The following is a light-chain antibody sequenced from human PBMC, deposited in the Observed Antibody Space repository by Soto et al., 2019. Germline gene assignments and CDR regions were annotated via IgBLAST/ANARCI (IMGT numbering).Light chain of an antibody. CDR3: QQSHSTPLT. CDR2: GAS. CDR1: QSISSS. V-gene: IGKV1-39*01. J-gene: IGKJ4*01. Sequence: DIQMTQSPSSLSASVGDRVTITCRASQSISSSLNWYQQKPGKAPKVLISGASSLHSGVPLRFSGSGSGTDFTLTISSLQSEDFASYDCQQSHSTPLTFGGGTKVEIK.